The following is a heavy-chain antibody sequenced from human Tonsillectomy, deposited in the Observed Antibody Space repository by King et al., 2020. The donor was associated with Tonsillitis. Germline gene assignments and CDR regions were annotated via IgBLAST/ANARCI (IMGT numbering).Heavy chain of an antibody. CDR1: GFSLSTSGAG. J-gene: IGHJ4*02. CDR3: AHRRREGTVTTGFDY. CDR2: IYWDDNK. Sequence: TLKESGPTLVKPTQTLTLTCTFSGFSLSTSGAGVGWIRQPPGKALEWLALIYWDDNKPYSPSLKSRLTITKDTSKNQVVLTMTNMDPVDTGTYYCAHRRREGTVTTGFDYWGQGTLVTVSS. V-gene: IGHV2-5*02. D-gene: IGHD4-17*01.